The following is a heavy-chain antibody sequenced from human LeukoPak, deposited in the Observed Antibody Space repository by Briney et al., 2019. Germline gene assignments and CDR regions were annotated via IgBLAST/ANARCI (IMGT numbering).Heavy chain of an antibody. CDR3: ARVRSYYDRPYYFDY. CDR2: ISHSGST. D-gene: IGHD3-22*01. Sequence: SETLSLTCAVYGGSFSGYYWSWIRQPPGKGLEWIGEISHSGSTNYNPSLKSRVTISVDTSKNQFSLKLSSVTAADTAVYYCARVRSYYDRPYYFDYWGQGTLVTVSS. J-gene: IGHJ4*02. V-gene: IGHV4-34*01. CDR1: GGSFSGYY.